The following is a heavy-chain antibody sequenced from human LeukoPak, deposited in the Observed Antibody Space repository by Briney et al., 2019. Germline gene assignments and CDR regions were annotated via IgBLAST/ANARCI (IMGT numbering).Heavy chain of an antibody. J-gene: IGHJ4*02. CDR3: ARDVAYSSGWFNYFDY. CDR1: GGTFSSYA. D-gene: IGHD6-19*01. CDR2: IIPIFGTA. V-gene: IGHV1-69*13. Sequence: SVKVSCKASGGTFSSYAISWVRQAPGQGLEWMGGIIPIFGTANYAQKFQGRVTITADESTSTAYMELSSLRSEDTAVYYCARDVAYSSGWFNYFDYWGQGTLVTVSS.